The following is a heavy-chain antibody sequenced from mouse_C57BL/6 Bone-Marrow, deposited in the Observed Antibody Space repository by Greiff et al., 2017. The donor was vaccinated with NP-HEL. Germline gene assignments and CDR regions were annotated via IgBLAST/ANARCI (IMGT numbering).Heavy chain of an antibody. D-gene: IGHD3-3*01. CDR3: ARLDLPGAMDY. CDR2: IDPSDSYT. V-gene: IGHV1-69*01. CDR1: GYTFTSYW. J-gene: IGHJ4*01. Sequence: VQLQQPGAELVMPGASVKLSCKASGYTFTSYWMHWVKQRPGQGLEWIGEIDPSDSYTNYNQKFKGKSTLTVDKSSSTAYMQLSSLTSEDSAVYYCARLDLPGAMDYWGQGTSVTVSS.